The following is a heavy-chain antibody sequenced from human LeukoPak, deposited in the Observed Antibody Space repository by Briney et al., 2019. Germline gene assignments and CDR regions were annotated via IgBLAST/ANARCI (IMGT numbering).Heavy chain of an antibody. CDR2: FDPEDGET. CDR1: GYTLTELS. V-gene: IGHV1-24*01. J-gene: IGHJ3*02. CDR3: ATAQPGYCSSTSCHGDAFDI. D-gene: IGHD2-2*01. Sequence: ASVTVSCTVSGYTLTELSMHWVRQAPGKGLEWMGGFDPEDGETIYAQKFQGRVTMTEDTSTDTAYMELSSLRSEDTAVYYCATAQPGYCSSTSCHGDAFDIWGQGTMVTVSS.